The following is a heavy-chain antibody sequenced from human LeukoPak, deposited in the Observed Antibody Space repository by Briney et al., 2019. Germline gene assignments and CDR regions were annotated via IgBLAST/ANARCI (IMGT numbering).Heavy chain of an antibody. Sequence: PGGSLRLSCAASGFTFSSYGMHWVRQAPGKGLEWVAVIWYDGSNKYYTDSVKGRFTISRDNSKNTLYLQMNSLRAEDTAVYYCARGTYYYDSSAKGPPYYYGMDVWGQGTTVTVSS. CDR3: ARGTYYYDSSAKGPPYYYGMDV. J-gene: IGHJ6*02. V-gene: IGHV3-33*01. CDR2: IWYDGSNK. D-gene: IGHD3-22*01. CDR1: GFTFSSYG.